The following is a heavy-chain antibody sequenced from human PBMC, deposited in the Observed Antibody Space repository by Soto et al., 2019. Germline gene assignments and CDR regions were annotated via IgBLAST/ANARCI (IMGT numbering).Heavy chain of an antibody. CDR2: ISAYNGNT. CDR1: GYTFPSYG. D-gene: IGHD3-16*01. V-gene: IGHV1-18*04. J-gene: IGHJ6*02. Sequence: ASVKVSCKASGYTFPSYGISWVRPAPGQGPEWMGWISAYNGNTNYAQKLPGRVTMTTDPSTSTAHMELRSLSSDEPAVDYGARVRGNHLRYCRDVWGQGSTVTV. CDR3: ARVRGNHLRYCRDV.